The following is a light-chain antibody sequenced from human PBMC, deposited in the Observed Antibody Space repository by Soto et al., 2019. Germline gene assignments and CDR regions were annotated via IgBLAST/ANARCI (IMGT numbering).Light chain of an antibody. V-gene: IGKV1-5*01. CDR2: DAS. Sequence: DIQMTQSPSTLSASVGDRVTITCRASQSISSWLAWYQQKPGKAPKLLIYDASSLESGVTSRFSGSGSGTEFSLTISSLQPDDFATYYCQQYYSYSWTFGQGTKVDIK. CDR3: QQYYSYSWT. CDR1: QSISSW. J-gene: IGKJ1*01.